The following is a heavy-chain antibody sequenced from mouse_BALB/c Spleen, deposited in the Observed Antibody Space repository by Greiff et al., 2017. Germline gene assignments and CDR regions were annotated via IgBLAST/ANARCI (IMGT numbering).Heavy chain of an antibody. V-gene: IGHV5-17*02. CDR2: ISSGSSTI. D-gene: IGHD1-1*01. Sequence: EVKVVESGGGLVQPGGSRKLSCAASGFTFSSFGMHWVRQAPEKGLEWVAYISSGSSTIYYADTVKGRFTISRDNPKNTLFLQMTSLRSEDTAMYYCAVYYGSSYGYFDVWGAGTTVTVSS. CDR1: GFTFSSFG. J-gene: IGHJ1*01. CDR3: AVYYGSSYGYFDV.